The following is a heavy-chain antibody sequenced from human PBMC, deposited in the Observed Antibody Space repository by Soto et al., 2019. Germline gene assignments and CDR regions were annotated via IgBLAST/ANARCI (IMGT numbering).Heavy chain of an antibody. CDR1: GYTFINYD. CDR3: ARRRGSNGWFDL. D-gene: IGHD2-8*01. V-gene: IGHV1-8*01. J-gene: IGHJ5*02. CDR2: MNPDSCNT. Sequence: QVQLVQSGAEVKKPGASVKVSCKASGYTFINYDINWLRQPTGQGLELVRWMNPDSCNTGYAQNFQGRVAMTGNTSISSVYMELSSLTSEDTAVYYCARRRGSNGWFDLWGQGTLVTVSS.